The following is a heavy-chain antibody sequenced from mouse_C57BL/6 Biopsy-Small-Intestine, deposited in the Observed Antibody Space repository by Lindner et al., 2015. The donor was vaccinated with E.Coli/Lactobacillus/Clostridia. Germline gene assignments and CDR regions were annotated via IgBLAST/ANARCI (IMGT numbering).Heavy chain of an antibody. D-gene: IGHD6-1*01. J-gene: IGHJ4*01. CDR3: ATWRGEDCTSASCYSNWFDP. CDR2: INPKNGGT. V-gene: IGHV1-72*04. Sequence: SVKVSCKASGYTFTGYYMHWVRQAPGQGLEWMGWINPKNGGTKYAQSFQGRVTMTSDTSISTAYMELSSLISDDTAVYYCATWRGEDCTSASCYSNWFDPWGQGTLVTVSS. CDR1: GYTFTGYY.